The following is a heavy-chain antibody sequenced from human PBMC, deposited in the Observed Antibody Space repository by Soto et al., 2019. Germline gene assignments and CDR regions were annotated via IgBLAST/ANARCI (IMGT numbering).Heavy chain of an antibody. CDR2: MEPSTGGT. Sequence: QVQLVQSGAEVREPGASVKVSCKASGYSFTSLDINWVRQTAGQGLEWMGWMEPSTGGTGYAQKFQGRVTMTRDTSINSAYMELTTRTSEDTAFYDGARGVSAGVDYWGQGTLVTVSS. CDR1: GYSFTSLD. J-gene: IGHJ4*02. CDR3: ARGVSAGVDY. D-gene: IGHD1-26*01. V-gene: IGHV1-8*01.